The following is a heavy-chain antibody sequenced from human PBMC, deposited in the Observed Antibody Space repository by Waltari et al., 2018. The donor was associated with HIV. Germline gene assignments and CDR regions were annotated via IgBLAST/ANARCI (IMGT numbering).Heavy chain of an antibody. Sequence: EVQLVESGGGLVKPGGSLRLSCAASGFTFSSYSMNWVRQAPGKGLEWVSSISSSSRSYIYYADSVKGRFTISRDNAKNSLYLQMNSLRAEDTAVYYCARDLALYGSGSREDFDYWGQGTLVTVSS. CDR3: ARDLALYGSGSREDFDY. V-gene: IGHV3-21*01. J-gene: IGHJ4*02. CDR2: ISSSSRSYI. CDR1: GFTFSSYS. D-gene: IGHD3-10*01.